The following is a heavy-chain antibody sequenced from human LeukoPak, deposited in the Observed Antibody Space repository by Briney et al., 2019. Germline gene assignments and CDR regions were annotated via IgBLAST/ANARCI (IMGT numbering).Heavy chain of an antibody. CDR1: GGSVSSYF. Sequence: SETLSLTCTVSGGSVSSYFWSWIRQPPGKGLQWIGYMYYSGSTNYNPSLKSRVTISIDTSKNQFSLQLSSVTAADTAVYYCARLDNGRGAFDYWGQGTLVTVSS. V-gene: IGHV4-59*02. D-gene: IGHD1-26*01. CDR2: MYYSGST. CDR3: ARLDNGRGAFDY. J-gene: IGHJ4*02.